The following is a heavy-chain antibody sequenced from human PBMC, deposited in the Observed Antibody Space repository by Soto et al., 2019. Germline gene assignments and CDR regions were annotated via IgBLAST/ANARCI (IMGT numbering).Heavy chain of an antibody. D-gene: IGHD3-16*01. CDR3: AKDGSWDGGGGES. CDR2: IIPVFRTS. Sequence: QVQLVQSGAELKKPGSSVKVSCSASGVTFSSYAFTWVRQAPGQGLEWMGNIIPVFRTSNYAQGFQGRLTISADESTNTIDMELSSLRSEETAVYFCAKDGSWDGGGGESWGQGTLVIVSS. CDR1: GVTFSSYA. J-gene: IGHJ4*02. V-gene: IGHV1-69*18.